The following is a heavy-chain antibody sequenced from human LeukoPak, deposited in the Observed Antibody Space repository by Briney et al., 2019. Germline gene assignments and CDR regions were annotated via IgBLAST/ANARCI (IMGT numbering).Heavy chain of an antibody. V-gene: IGHV4-59*01. CDR1: GGSLTSYY. Sequence: SETLSLTCSVSGGSLTSYYWSWIRQPPGKGLEWIGYIYDSGSTNYNPSLKSRVTISVDTSKNQFSLKLSSVTAADTAVYYCARFSTSYYYGMDVWGQGTTVTVSS. D-gene: IGHD2/OR15-2a*01. J-gene: IGHJ6*02. CDR2: IYDSGST. CDR3: ARFSTSYYYGMDV.